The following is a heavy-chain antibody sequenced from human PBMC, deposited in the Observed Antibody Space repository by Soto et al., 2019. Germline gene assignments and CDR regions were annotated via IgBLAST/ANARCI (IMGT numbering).Heavy chain of an antibody. D-gene: IGHD1-26*01. CDR3: ARDGAQIAELGGNYDY. Sequence: EVQLVQSGGGSVQPGGSLRLSCEASGFTFTSFWMHWVRQVPGKGLVWVSRINSDGSNTRYADSVKGRFTISRDNAMGTLYLQMNSLRVEDTAVYYCARDGAQIAELGGNYDYWGQGTLVTVSS. CDR2: INSDGSNT. V-gene: IGHV3-74*01. J-gene: IGHJ4*02. CDR1: GFTFTSFW.